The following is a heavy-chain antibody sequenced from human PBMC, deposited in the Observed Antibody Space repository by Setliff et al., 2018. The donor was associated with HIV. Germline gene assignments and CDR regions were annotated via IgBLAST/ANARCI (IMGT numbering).Heavy chain of an antibody. D-gene: IGHD6-19*01. CDR2: MNPNSGNT. V-gene: IGHV1-8*02. CDR3: ARGAWYTSGWYSSRYMDV. Sequence: ASVKVSCKASGYTFASYDINWVRQATGQGLEWMGWMNPNSGNTGYAQKFQGRVTMTRNTSISTAYMELSSLRSEDTAVYYCARGAWYTSGWYSSRYMDVWGKGTTVTVSS. J-gene: IGHJ6*03. CDR1: GYTFASYD.